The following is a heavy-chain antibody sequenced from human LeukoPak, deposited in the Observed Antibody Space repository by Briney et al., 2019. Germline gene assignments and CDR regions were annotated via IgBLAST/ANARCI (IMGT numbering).Heavy chain of an antibody. D-gene: IGHD5-24*01. CDR2: TNYSSKWNT. Sequence: SQTLSLTCAISGDSVSSSRAAWNWIRQSPSRGLEWLGRTNYSSKWNTDFAVSVKSRITFNPDTSKNHLSLQLNSVTPEDTAVYYCARGWLISGGFDYWGQGSLVTVSS. CDR1: GDSVSSSRAA. V-gene: IGHV6-1*01. CDR3: ARGWLISGGFDY. J-gene: IGHJ4*02.